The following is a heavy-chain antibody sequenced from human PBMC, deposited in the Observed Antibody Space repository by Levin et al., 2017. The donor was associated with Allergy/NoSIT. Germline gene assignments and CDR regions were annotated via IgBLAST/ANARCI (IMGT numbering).Heavy chain of an antibody. J-gene: IGHJ6*02. D-gene: IGHD3-22*01. CDR3: ASWAMYHYDRSAFDYFYYATDV. CDR2: ISAGGNYI. Sequence: GGSLRLSCAASGILFSSYDMNWVRQAPGKGLEWVSSISAGGNYIYYADSVKGRFTISRDNAKNSLFLQMYSLRAEDTAVYYCASWAMYHYDRSAFDYFYYATDVWGQGTTVTVSS. V-gene: IGHV3-21*01. CDR1: GILFSSYD.